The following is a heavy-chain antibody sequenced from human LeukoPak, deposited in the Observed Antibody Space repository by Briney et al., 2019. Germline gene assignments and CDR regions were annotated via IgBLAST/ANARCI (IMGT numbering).Heavy chain of an antibody. CDR2: INPNSGGT. CDR1: GYTFTGYY. Sequence: ASVKVSCKASGYTFTGYYMHWVRQAPGQGLEWMGWINPNSGGTNYAQKFQGRVTMTRDTSISTAYMELSRLRSDDTAVYYCARVAYDTLKRFQHWGQGTLVTVSS. V-gene: IGHV1-2*02. D-gene: IGHD3-22*01. J-gene: IGHJ1*01. CDR3: ARVAYDTLKRFQH.